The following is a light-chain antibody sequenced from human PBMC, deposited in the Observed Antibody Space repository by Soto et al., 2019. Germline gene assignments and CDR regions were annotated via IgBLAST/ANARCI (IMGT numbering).Light chain of an antibody. CDR3: QQLNSYPFT. Sequence: DIQMPQSPSTLSVSVGDRVTITCRASHRIRSDLAWYQQIPGKAPKLLIHRASYLESGVPSRFSGSGSETDFTLAIGSLQPEDSATFFCQQLNSYPFTVGGGTK. V-gene: IGKV1-5*03. CDR1: HRIRSD. J-gene: IGKJ4*01. CDR2: RAS.